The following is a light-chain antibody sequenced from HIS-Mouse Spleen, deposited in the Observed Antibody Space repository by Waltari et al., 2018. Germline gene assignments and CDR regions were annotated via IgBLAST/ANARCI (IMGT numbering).Light chain of an antibody. CDR1: ALPKKY. J-gene: IGLJ3*02. CDR2: EDS. V-gene: IGLV3-10*01. CDR3: YSTDSSGNHRV. Sequence: SSELTQPPSVSVSPGQTARITCHGDALPKKYAYWYQQKSGQAPVLVIYEDSKRPSGIPERFSGSSSGTMATLTISGAQVEDEADYYCYSTDSSGNHRVFGGGTKLTVL.